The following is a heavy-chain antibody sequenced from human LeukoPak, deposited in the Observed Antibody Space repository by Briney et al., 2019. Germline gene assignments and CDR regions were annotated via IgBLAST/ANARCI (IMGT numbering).Heavy chain of an antibody. CDR1: GFTFDDYA. Sequence: GRSLRLSCAASGFTFDDYAMHWVRQAPGKGLEWVSGISWNGGNIGYADSVKGRFTISRDSAKNSLFLQMNSLRAEDAALYYCAKALERRYYYYGMDVWGQGITVTVSS. J-gene: IGHJ6*02. V-gene: IGHV3-9*01. CDR2: ISWNGGNI. CDR3: AKALERRYYYYGMDV. D-gene: IGHD1-1*01.